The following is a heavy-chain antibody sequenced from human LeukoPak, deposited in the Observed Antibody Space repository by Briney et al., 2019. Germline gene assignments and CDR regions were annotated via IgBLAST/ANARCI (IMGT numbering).Heavy chain of an antibody. CDR3: ARGVEPLAANTLAY. J-gene: IGHJ4*02. Sequence: GGSLRLSCAASGFTVINNDMTWVRQAPGKGLEWVSVLYSDGNTKYADSVQGRFTIPRDNSKNALYLEMNSLSPDDTAVYYCARGVEPLAANTLAYWGQGTLVTVSS. CDR1: GFTVINND. D-gene: IGHD3-16*01. V-gene: IGHV3-53*01. CDR2: LYSDGNT.